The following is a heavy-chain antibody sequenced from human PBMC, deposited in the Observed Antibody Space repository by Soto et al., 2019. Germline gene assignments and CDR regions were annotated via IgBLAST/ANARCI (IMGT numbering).Heavy chain of an antibody. D-gene: IGHD3-10*01. Sequence: GGSLRLSCAASGFTFSSYAMSWVRQAPGKGLEWVSAISGSGGSTYYADSVKGRFTISRDNSKNTLYLQMNSLRAEDTAVYYCAKGRYYYGSGSYFPHYYYYYIDVWGKGTTVTVSS. V-gene: IGHV3-23*01. CDR2: ISGSGGST. CDR1: GFTFSSYA. CDR3: AKGRYYYGSGSYFPHYYYYYIDV. J-gene: IGHJ6*03.